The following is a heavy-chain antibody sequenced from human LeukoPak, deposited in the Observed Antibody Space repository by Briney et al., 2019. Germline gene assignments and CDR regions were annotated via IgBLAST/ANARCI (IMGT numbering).Heavy chain of an antibody. D-gene: IGHD3/OR15-3a*01. V-gene: IGHV3-33*01. Sequence: GGSLRLSCSASGFTFSHYGMHWFRQAPGKGLEWVAVIWSDGSNEYYADSVKGRFTISRDNSKNTLYLQMNSLRAEDTAVYYCARGGLGTQIDYWGQGTLVTVSS. CDR1: GFTFSHYG. J-gene: IGHJ4*02. CDR2: IWSDGSNE. CDR3: ARGGLGTQIDY.